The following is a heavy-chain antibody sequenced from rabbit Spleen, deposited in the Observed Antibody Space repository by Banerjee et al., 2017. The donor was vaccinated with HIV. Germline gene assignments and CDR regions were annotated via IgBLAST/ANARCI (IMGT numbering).Heavy chain of an antibody. V-gene: IGHV1S45*01. CDR1: GFDFSAYTF. Sequence: QEQLVESGGGLVQPTGSLTLTCTASGFDFSAYTFMCWVRQAPGKGLEWIACIYAGSSGTTYYASWAKGRFTISKTSSTTVTLQMTSLTAADTATYFCARDAEAAGMDYDLWGPGTLVTVS. D-gene: IGHD4-2*01. CDR2: IYAGSSGTT. J-gene: IGHJ4*01. CDR3: ARDAEAAGMDYDL.